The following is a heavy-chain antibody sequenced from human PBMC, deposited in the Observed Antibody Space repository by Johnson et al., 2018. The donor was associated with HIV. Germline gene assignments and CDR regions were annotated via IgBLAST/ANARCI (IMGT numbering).Heavy chain of an antibody. Sequence: QVQLVESGGGVVQPGGSLRLSCGASGFIFNTFGMHWVRQAPGKGLEWVAFIRYDGSIQYYADSVQGRFTISRDNSKNTLYLQMHSLRLEDTAVYYCAKVRWLRLDNEAFDSWGQGTMVTVSS. CDR3: AKVRWLRLDNEAFDS. V-gene: IGHV3-30*02. J-gene: IGHJ3*02. CDR2: IRYDGSIQ. CDR1: GFIFNTFG. D-gene: IGHD5-12*01.